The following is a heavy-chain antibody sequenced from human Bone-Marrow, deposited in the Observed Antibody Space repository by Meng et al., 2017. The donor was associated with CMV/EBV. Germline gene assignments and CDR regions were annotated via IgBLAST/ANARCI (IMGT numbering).Heavy chain of an antibody. CDR3: ARTEGGMGGNRYFAY. Sequence: SETLSLTCTVSGGSVSSNNYYWSWIRQPPGKGLEWIGYIYYTGGTNYNPSLKSRVTISIDTSKNQFSLKLSSVTAADTAVYYCARTEGGMGGNRYFAYWGQGALVTVSS. CDR1: GGSVSSNNYY. V-gene: IGHV4-61*01. CDR2: IYYTGGT. J-gene: IGHJ4*02. D-gene: IGHD2/OR15-2a*01.